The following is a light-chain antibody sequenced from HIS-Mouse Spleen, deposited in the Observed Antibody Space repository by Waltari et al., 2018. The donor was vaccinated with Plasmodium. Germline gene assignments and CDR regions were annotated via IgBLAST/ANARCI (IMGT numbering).Light chain of an antibody. CDR2: DAS. CDR3: QQRSNWPRVLT. Sequence: PATLSLSPGERATLSCRASQSVSSYLAWYQQKPGQAPRLLIYDASNRATGIPARFSGSGSGTDFTLTISSLEPEDFAVYYCQQRSNWPRVLTFGGGTKVEIK. V-gene: IGKV3-11*01. J-gene: IGKJ4*01. CDR1: QSVSSY.